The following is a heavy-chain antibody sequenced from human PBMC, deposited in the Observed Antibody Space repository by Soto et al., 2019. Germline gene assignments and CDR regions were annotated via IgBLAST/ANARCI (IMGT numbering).Heavy chain of an antibody. CDR3: ASKSVAGMIDY. D-gene: IGHD6-19*01. CDR2: IYYSGST. CDR1: GGSISSSSYY. V-gene: IGHV4-39*01. Sequence: SETLSLTCTVSGGSISSSSYYWGWIRQPPGKGLEWIGSIYYSGSTYYNPSLKSRVTISVDTSKNQFSLKLSSVTAADTAVYYCASKSVAGMIDYWGQGTLVTVSS. J-gene: IGHJ4*02.